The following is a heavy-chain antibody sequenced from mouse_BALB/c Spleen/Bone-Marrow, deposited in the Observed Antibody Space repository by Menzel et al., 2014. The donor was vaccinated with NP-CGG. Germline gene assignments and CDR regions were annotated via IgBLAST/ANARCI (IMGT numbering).Heavy chain of an antibody. CDR3: ARADRYDAFFDY. V-gene: IGHV1S34*01. CDR2: ISCYNGAT. D-gene: IGHD2-14*01. CDR1: GYSFTGYY. Sequence: LVKTGASVKISCKASGYSFTGYYMHWVKQSHGKSLEWIGYISCYNGATRYNQKFKGKAAFTVDTSSSTAYMQFNSLTSEDSAVYYCARADRYDAFFDYWGQGTTLTVSS. J-gene: IGHJ2*01.